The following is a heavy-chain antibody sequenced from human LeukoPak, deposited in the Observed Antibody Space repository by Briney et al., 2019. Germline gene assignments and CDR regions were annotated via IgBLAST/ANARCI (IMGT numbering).Heavy chain of an antibody. CDR1: GYTFINSF. V-gene: IGHV1-2*02. CDR3: ARVNGVGVAPRDY. Sequence: ASVKVSCKTSGYTFINSFIHWVREAPGQGLEWMGWMNPRSGSSNSAEKFKGRITMTRDTSISTAYMEMSSLMSDDTAIYYCARVNGVGVAPRDYWGQGTLVTVSS. D-gene: IGHD2-21*01. CDR2: MNPRSGSS. J-gene: IGHJ4*02.